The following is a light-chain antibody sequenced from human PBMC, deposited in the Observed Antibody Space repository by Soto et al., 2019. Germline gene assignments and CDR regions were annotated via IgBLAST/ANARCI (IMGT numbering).Light chain of an antibody. CDR3: SSYADIYTYV. J-gene: IGLJ1*01. CDR2: DVN. Sequence: QSALTQPRSVSGSPGQSVAISCSGTSSDVGGYNYVSWYQQHPGKAPKLILYDVNRRPSGVPDRFSGSKSGNTASLTISGLQSEDEADYYCSSYADIYTYVFGTETKVTVL. CDR1: SSDVGGYNY. V-gene: IGLV2-11*01.